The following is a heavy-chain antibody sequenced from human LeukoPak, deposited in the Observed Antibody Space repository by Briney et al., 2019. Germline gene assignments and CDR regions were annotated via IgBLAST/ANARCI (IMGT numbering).Heavy chain of an antibody. CDR1: GFTFSSYS. CDR3: ARDRLWIQLWFDY. CDR2: ISSSSSYI. V-gene: IGHV3-21*01. D-gene: IGHD5-18*01. J-gene: IGHJ4*02. Sequence: GGSLRLSCAASGFTFSSYSMNWVRQAPGKGLEWVSSISSSSSYIYYADSVKGRFTISRDNAKNSLYLQMNSLRAEDTAVYYCARDRLWIQLWFDYWGQGTLVTVSS.